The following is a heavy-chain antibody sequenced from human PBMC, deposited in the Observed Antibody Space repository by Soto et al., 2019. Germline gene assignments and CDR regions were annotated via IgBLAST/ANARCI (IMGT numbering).Heavy chain of an antibody. CDR1: GFTFSSHT. CDR2: ITSGGGYI. V-gene: IGHV3-21*01. J-gene: IGHJ6*02. Sequence: EEQLVESGGGLVKPGGSLRLSCAASGFTFSSHTMNWVRQTPGKDLEWVASITSGGGYIYYADALKGRFTISRDNAKKSVEWQMHSLGAEDAAVYYCAREGFRTIEGMAVWGQGSTV. D-gene: IGHD1-1*01. CDR3: AREGFRTIEGMAV.